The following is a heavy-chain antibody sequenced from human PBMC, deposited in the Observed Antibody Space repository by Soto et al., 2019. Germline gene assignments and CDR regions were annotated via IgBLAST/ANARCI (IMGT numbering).Heavy chain of an antibody. D-gene: IGHD1-1*01. J-gene: IGHJ6*04. Sequence: QVQLVESGGGVVQPGRSLRLSCAASGFTFSNNAMDWVRQAPGKGLEWVAVISYDGSNKYISESVKGRFTISRDNSKNTLLLQMNSLRAEDTAVYYWARGTTTSAFSAMDVWGKGTTVTVSS. CDR1: GFTFSNNA. CDR2: ISYDGSNK. V-gene: IGHV3-30-3*01. CDR3: ARGTTTSAFSAMDV.